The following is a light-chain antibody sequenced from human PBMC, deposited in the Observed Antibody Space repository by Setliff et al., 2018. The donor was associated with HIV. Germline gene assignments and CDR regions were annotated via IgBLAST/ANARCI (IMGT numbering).Light chain of an antibody. CDR2: DVT. J-gene: IGLJ1*01. V-gene: IGLV2-14*01. CDR3: SSYTSSGTYV. CDR1: SSDVGGYKY. Sequence: QSALAQPASVSGSPGQSITISCTGSSSDVGGYKYVSWYQQHPGKAPKLIIYDVTNRPSGVSNSFSGSKSGNTASLTISGLQAEDEAEYYCSSYTSSGTYVFGSGTKVTVL.